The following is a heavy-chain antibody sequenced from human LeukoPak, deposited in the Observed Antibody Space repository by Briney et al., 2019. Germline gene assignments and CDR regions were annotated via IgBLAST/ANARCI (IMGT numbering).Heavy chain of an antibody. D-gene: IGHD6-13*01. J-gene: IGHJ4*02. Sequence: SETLSLTCTVSGGSISSYYWSWIRQPPGKGLEWIGYIYYSGSTNYNPSLKSRVTISVDTSKNQFSLKLGSVTAADTAVYYCARTGIGGIAAAGLDYWGQGTLVTVSS. CDR1: GGSISSYY. CDR2: IYYSGST. V-gene: IGHV4-59*01. CDR3: ARTGIGGIAAAGLDY.